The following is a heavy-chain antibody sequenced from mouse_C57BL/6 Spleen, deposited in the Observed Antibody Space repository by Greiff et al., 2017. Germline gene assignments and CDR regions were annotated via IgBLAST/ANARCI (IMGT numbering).Heavy chain of an antibody. CDR1: GYTFTSYW. D-gene: IGHD2-14*01. CDR3: ARSEYDEAMDY. Sequence: QVQLQQPGAELVMPGASVKLSCKASGYTFTSYWMHWVKQRPGQGLEWIGEIDPSDSYTNYNQKFKGKSTLTVDKSSSTAYMQLSSLTSEDSAVYYCARSEYDEAMDYWGQGTSVTVSS. CDR2: IDPSDSYT. J-gene: IGHJ4*01. V-gene: IGHV1-69*01.